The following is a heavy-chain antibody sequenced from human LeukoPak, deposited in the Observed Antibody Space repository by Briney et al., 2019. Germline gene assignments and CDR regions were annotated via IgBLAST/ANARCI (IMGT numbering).Heavy chain of an antibody. J-gene: IGHJ6*03. Sequence: SVKVSCKASGGTFSGYAISWVRQAPGQGLEWMGRIIPIFGTANYAQKFQGRVTITTDESTSTAYMELSSLRSEDTAVYYCAILVATIHYYYMDVWGKGTTVTVSS. CDR1: GGTFSGYA. CDR2: IIPIFGTA. D-gene: IGHD5-12*01. V-gene: IGHV1-69*05. CDR3: AILVATIHYYYMDV.